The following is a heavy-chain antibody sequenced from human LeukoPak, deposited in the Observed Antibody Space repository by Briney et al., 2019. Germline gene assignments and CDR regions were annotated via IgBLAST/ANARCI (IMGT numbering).Heavy chain of an antibody. V-gene: IGHV4-38-2*02. J-gene: IGHJ4*02. Sequence: SETLSLTCTVSGYSISSGYYWGRIRQPPGKGLEWIGSIYHSGSTYYNPSLKSRVTISVDTSKNQFSLKLSSVTAADTAVYYCARGRGSPSWYFDYWGQGTQVTVDS. D-gene: IGHD3-16*01. CDR2: IYHSGST. CDR1: GYSISSGYY. CDR3: ARGRGSPSWYFDY.